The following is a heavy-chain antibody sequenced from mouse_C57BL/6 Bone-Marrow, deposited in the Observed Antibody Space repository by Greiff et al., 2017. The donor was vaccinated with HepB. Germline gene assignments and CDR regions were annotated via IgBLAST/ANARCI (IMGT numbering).Heavy chain of an antibody. V-gene: IGHV1-50*01. CDR1: GYTFTSYW. CDR3: ATRGYGNYLDY. J-gene: IGHJ2*01. D-gene: IGHD2-10*02. CDR2: IDPSDSYT. Sequence: QVQLKQPGAELVKPGASVKLSCKASGYTFTSYWMQWVKQRPGQGLEWIGEIDPSDSYTNYNQKFKGKATLTVDTSSSTAYMQLSSLTSEDSAVYYCATRGYGNYLDYWGQGTTLTVSS.